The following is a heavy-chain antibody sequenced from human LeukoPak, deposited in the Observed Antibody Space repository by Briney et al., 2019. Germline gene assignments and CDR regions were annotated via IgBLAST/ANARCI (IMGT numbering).Heavy chain of an antibody. Sequence: GGSLRLSCAASGFTFSYFGIHWVRQAPGKELEWVTFIRYDGSNKYYVDSVKGRFTISRDNSKNTVYLQMNSLRSEDTAVYYCVRDGRRNCSSINCYTFLNWGQGTLVTVSS. CDR3: VRDGRRNCSSINCYTFLN. J-gene: IGHJ4*02. CDR1: GFTFSYFG. V-gene: IGHV3-30*02. D-gene: IGHD2-2*01. CDR2: IRYDGSNK.